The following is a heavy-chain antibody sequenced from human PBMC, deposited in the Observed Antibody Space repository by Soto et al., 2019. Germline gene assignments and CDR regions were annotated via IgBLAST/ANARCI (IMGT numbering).Heavy chain of an antibody. CDR3: ATIFGEPHAFDI. CDR1: GYTFTSYA. J-gene: IGHJ3*02. D-gene: IGHD3-10*01. V-gene: IGHV1-3*05. Sequence: QVQLVQSGAEEKKPGASVKVSCKASGYTFTSYAMHWVRQAPGQRLEWMGWINAGNGNTKYSQKFQGRVTTTRDTSANTAYMELSSLRSEDTAVYYCATIFGEPHAFDIWGQGTMVTVSS. CDR2: INAGNGNT.